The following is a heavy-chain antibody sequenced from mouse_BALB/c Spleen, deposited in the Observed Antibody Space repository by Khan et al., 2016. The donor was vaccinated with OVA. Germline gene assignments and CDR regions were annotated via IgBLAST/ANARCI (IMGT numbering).Heavy chain of an antibody. CDR1: GFNIKDTY. CDR3: ATLYDNPFPS. V-gene: IGHV14-3*02. J-gene: IGHJ3*01. D-gene: IGHD2-3*01. CDR2: IDPANGDT. Sequence: EVQLQESGAEFVRPGASIKLSCTASGFNIKDTYMHWVKQRPEQGLEWIGRIDPANGDTKYDPKFQDQATMPADTSSNTAYLQLSSLTSADTAIYYCATLYDNPFPSGGQGTLVTVSA.